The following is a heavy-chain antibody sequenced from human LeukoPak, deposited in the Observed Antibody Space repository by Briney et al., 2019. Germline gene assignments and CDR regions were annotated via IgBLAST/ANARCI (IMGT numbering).Heavy chain of an antibody. V-gene: IGHV3-23*01. CDR3: ARHDRYFDWLIDY. D-gene: IGHD3-9*01. CDR1: GFTFSSYA. Sequence: GGSLRLSCAASGFTFSSYAMSWVRQAPGKGLEWVSAISGSGGSTYYADSVKGRFTISRDSSKNTLYLQMNSLRAEDTAVYYCARHDRYFDWLIDYWGQGTLVTVSS. J-gene: IGHJ4*02. CDR2: ISGSGGST.